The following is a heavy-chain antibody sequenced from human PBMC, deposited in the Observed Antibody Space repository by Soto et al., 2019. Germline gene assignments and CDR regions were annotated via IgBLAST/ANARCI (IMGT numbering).Heavy chain of an antibody. CDR3: ARREGDGFGLNL. J-gene: IGHJ5*02. CDR1: GVSITHHY. D-gene: IGHD2-21*02. V-gene: IGHV4-59*11. CDR2: IYYSVTG. Sequence: QVQLQASGPGVVKPTETLSLTCTVSGVSITHHYWGWIRQPPGKGLEWIGHIYYSVTGTYKPALESRVTMSVDTSKNQVSLRMTSATAADTAVYYCARREGDGFGLNLWGQGALVTVSS.